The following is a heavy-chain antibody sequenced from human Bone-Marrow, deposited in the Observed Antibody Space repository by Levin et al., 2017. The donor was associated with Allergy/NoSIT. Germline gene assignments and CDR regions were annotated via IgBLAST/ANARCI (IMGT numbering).Heavy chain of an antibody. CDR2: ISAYNGNT. V-gene: IGHV1-18*01. Sequence: ASVKVSCKASGYTFTSYGISWVRQAPGQGLEWMGWISAYNGNTNYAQKLQGRVTMTTDTSTSTAYMELRSLRSDDTAVYYCARQEDILTGYATPVFDYWGQGTLVTVSS. CDR1: GYTFTSYG. J-gene: IGHJ4*02. D-gene: IGHD3-9*01. CDR3: ARQEDILTGYATPVFDY.